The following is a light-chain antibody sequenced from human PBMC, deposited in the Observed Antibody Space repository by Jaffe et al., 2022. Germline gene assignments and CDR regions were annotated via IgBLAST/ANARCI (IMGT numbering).Light chain of an antibody. V-gene: IGKV3-20*01. J-gene: IGKJ2*01. Sequence: EIVLTQSPGTLSLSPGERATLSCRASQSVSSSYLAWYQQKPGQAPRLLIYGASSRATGIPDRFSGSGSGTDFTLTISRLEPEDFAVYYCQQYGSSPLLTLPRFNTFGQGTKLEIK. CDR3: QQYGSSPLLTLPRFNT. CDR2: GAS. CDR1: QSVSSSY.